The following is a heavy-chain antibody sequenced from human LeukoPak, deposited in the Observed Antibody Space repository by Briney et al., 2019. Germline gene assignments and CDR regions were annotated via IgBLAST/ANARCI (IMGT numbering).Heavy chain of an antibody. CDR2: ISYDGSNK. Sequence: LSPTCAVYGGSFSGYYWSWIRQPPGKGLEWVAVISYDGSNKYYADSVKGRFTISRDNSKNTLYLQMNSLRAEDTAVYYCARVGSSWCGEDYWGQGTLVTVSS. CDR3: ARVGSSWCGEDY. D-gene: IGHD6-13*01. V-gene: IGHV3-30*14. J-gene: IGHJ4*02. CDR1: GGSFSGYY.